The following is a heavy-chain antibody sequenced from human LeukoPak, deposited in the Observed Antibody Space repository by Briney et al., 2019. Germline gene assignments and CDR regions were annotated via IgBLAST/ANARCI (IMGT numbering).Heavy chain of an antibody. CDR3: ARSSDYGDYD. CDR1: GGSVNSGGYY. CDR2: IYYSGRT. D-gene: IGHD4-17*01. J-gene: IGHJ4*02. Sequence: SQTLSLTCTVSGGSVNSGGYYWTWIRQHPGKGLEWLGYIYYSGRTYYYPSLKSRITISLDTSKNQFSLNLTSVSAADTAFYFCARSSDYGDYDWGQGTLITVSS. V-gene: IGHV4-31*03.